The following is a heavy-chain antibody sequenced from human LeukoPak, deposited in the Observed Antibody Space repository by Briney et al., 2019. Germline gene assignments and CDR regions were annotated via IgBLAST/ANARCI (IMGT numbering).Heavy chain of an antibody. J-gene: IGHJ4*02. Sequence: GGSLRLSCAASGFTFSSYAMSWVRQAPGKGLEWVSSISSSSSYIYYADSVKGRFTISRDNAKNSLYLQMNSLRAEDTAVYYCARIPTIIAVAPIDYWGQGTLVTVSS. CDR1: GFTFSSYA. V-gene: IGHV3-21*01. CDR3: ARIPTIIAVAPIDY. CDR2: ISSSSSYI. D-gene: IGHD6-19*01.